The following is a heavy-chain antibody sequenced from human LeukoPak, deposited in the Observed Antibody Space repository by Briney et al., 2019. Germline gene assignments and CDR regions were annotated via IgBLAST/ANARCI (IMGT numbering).Heavy chain of an antibody. V-gene: IGHV3-15*01. CDR2: IKSKTDGGTT. J-gene: IGHJ4*02. CDR1: GFTFSDYY. CDR3: TTQYCSSTSCYAGDY. D-gene: IGHD2-2*01. Sequence: GGSLRLSCAASGFTFSDYYMSWVRQAPGKGLEWVGRIKSKTDGGTTDYAAPVKGRFTISRDDSKNTLYLQMNSLKTEDTAVYYCTTQYCSSTSCYAGDYWGQGTLVTVSS.